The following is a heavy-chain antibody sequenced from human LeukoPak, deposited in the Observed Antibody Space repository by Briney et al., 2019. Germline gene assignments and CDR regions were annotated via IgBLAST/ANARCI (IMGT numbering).Heavy chain of an antibody. CDR1: GFTFDDYA. D-gene: IGHD3-10*01. J-gene: IGHJ4*02. CDR3: AKDMWRFGELDYDY. CDR2: ISGDGGST. V-gene: IGHV3-43*02. Sequence: EGSLRHSRAASGFTFDDYAMHWVRQAPGKGLEWVSLISGDGGSTYYADSVKGRFTITRDNSKNSLYLQMNSLRTEDTALYYCAKDMWRFGELDYDYWGQGAVVTLSS.